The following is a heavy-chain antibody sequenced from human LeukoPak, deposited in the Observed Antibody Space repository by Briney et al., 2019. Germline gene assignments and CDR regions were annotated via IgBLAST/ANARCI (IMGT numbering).Heavy chain of an antibody. J-gene: IGHJ5*02. Sequence: GGSLRLSCVASGFTFKIYSMNWIRQAPGKGLEWVSSISSNSIYIYYADSVKGRFTVSRDNAKNSLYLQMNSLRAEDTAVYYCARAGNYYYDSSGSNWFDPWGQGTLVTVSS. D-gene: IGHD3-22*01. CDR2: ISSNSIYI. CDR1: GFTFKIYS. CDR3: ARAGNYYYDSSGSNWFDP. V-gene: IGHV3-21*01.